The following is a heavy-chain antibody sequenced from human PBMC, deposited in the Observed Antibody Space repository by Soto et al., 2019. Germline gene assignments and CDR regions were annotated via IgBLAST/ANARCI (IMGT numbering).Heavy chain of an antibody. V-gene: IGHV1-18*01. CDR3: TKDFQSYPVVMFDF. D-gene: IGHD2-15*01. CDR2: ISGYNGDT. J-gene: IGHJ4*02. Sequence: ASVKVSCKASGYTFTRYGISWVRQAPGQGLEWMGWISGYNGDTNYAQKFQGRVSMTIDTSTTTAYMELRSLTSDDTAVYYCTKDFQSYPVVMFDFWGQ. CDR1: GYTFTRYG.